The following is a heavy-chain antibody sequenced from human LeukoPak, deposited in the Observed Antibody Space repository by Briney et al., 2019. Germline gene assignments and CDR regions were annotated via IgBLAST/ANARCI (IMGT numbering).Heavy chain of an antibody. V-gene: IGHV1-18*01. CDR1: GYTFTSYG. D-gene: IGHD1-1*01. CDR3: ARELERDPYFDY. Sequence: ASVKVSCKASGYTFTSYGISWLRQAPGQGLEWMGWISAYNGNTNYAQKLQGRVTITTDTSTSTVYMELRSLRSDDTAVYYCARELERDPYFDYWGQGTLVTVSS. J-gene: IGHJ4*02. CDR2: ISAYNGNT.